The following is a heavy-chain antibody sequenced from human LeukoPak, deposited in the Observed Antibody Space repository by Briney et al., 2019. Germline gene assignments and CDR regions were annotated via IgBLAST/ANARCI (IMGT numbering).Heavy chain of an antibody. J-gene: IGHJ3*02. CDR1: GFNFESYS. D-gene: IGHD3-10*01. CDR3: ARVMGRGAFDI. Sequence: GGSLRLSCAASGFNFESYSMNWVRQAPGKGLEWVSYISSSGSTIYYADSVKGRFTISRDNAKNSLYLQMNSLRAEDTAVYYCARVMGRGAFDIWGQGTMVTVSS. CDR2: ISSSGSTI. V-gene: IGHV3-48*04.